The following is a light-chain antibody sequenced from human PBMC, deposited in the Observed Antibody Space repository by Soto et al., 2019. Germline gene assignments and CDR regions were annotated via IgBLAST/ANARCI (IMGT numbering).Light chain of an antibody. CDR2: GAS. J-gene: IGKJ2*01. CDR3: QQYGSSPQT. V-gene: IGKV3-20*01. CDR1: QSVTSNY. Sequence: EIVLTQSPGTLSLSPGERATLSCRASQSVTSNYLAWYQQKPGQAPRLLIYGASIRVTGIPDRFSGSGSGTDFTLTISRLEPEDFAVYYCQQYGSSPQTFGQGTKLEIK.